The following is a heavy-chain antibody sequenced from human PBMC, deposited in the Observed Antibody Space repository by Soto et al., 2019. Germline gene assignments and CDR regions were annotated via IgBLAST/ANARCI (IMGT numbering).Heavy chain of an antibody. J-gene: IGHJ6*03. Sequence: PGESLKICCKGSGYSFTSYWIGWVRQMPGKGLEWMGIIYPGDSDTRYSPSFQGRVTISADKSISTAYLQWSSLKASDTAMYYCARRAGGYRISTSCYFRYHYMDVWGKGTTVT. D-gene: IGHD2-2*01. CDR3: ARRAGGYRISTSCYFRYHYMDV. V-gene: IGHV5-51*01. CDR1: GYSFTSYW. CDR2: IYPGDSDT.